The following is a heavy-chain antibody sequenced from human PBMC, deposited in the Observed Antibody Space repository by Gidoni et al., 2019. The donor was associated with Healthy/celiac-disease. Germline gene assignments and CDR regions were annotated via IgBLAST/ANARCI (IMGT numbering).Heavy chain of an antibody. CDR1: GGTFSSYA. CDR3: ARVGTGYSYGIDY. V-gene: IGHV1-69*04. J-gene: IGHJ4*02. CDR2: IIPILGIA. D-gene: IGHD5-18*01. Sequence: GKKPGSSVKVSCKASGGTFSSYAISWVRQAPGQGLEWMGRIIPILGIANYAQKFQGRVTITADKSTSTAYMELSSLRSEDTAVYSCARVGTGYSYGIDYWGQGTLVTVSS.